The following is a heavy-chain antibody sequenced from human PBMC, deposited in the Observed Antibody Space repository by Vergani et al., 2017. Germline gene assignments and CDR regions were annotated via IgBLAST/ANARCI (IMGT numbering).Heavy chain of an antibody. CDR3: VRDXVTMLRGSDALDI. CDR2: IRSKAYGQAT. V-gene: IGHV3-49*04. CDR1: KFTFSSYG. D-gene: IGHD3-10*01. Sequence: VQLVESGGGVVQPGGSLRLSCAASKFTFSSYGMHWVRQAPGKGLEWVGGIRSKAYGQATIYAASVKGRFTISRDDSKSIAYLQMNNLQTEDTAMYYCVRDXVTMLRGSDALDIWGQGTMVTVSS. J-gene: IGHJ3*02.